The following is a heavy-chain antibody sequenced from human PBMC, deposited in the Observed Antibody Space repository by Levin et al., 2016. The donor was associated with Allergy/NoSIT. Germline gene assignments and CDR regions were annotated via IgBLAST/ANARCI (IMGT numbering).Heavy chain of an antibody. D-gene: IGHD6-19*01. CDR2: ISYDGSNK. J-gene: IGHJ6*02. CDR3: ARDGQWRQYYYYYGMDV. Sequence: WIRQPPGKGLEWVAVISYDGSNKYYADSVKGRFTISRDNSKNTLYLQMNSLRAEDTAVYYCARDGQWRQYYYYYGMDVWGQGTTVTVSS. V-gene: IGHV3-30*04.